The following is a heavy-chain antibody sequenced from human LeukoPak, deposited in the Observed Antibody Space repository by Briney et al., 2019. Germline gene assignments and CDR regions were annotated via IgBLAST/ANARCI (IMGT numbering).Heavy chain of an antibody. D-gene: IGHD5-12*01. CDR1: GGSISSYY. V-gene: IGHV4-59*01. CDR2: IYYSGST. J-gene: IGHJ4*02. CDR3: ARSIQWLGYYFDY. Sequence: SETLSLTCTVSGGSISSYYWSWIRQPPGKGLEWIGYIYYSGSTNYNPSLKSRVTISVDTSKNQFSLKLSSVTAADTAVYYCARSIQWLGYYFDYWGQGALATVSS.